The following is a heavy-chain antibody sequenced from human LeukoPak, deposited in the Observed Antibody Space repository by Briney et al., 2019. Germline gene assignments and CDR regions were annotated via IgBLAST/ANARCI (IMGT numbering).Heavy chain of an antibody. Sequence: SETLSLTCTVSGGSISSYYWSWIRQPPGKGLEWIGYIYYSGSTNYNPSLKSRVTVSVDTSKNQFSLKLSSVTAADTAVYYCARDDPYCGGDCYAFDIWGQGTMVTVSS. CDR1: GGSISSYY. V-gene: IGHV4-59*01. CDR2: IYYSGST. J-gene: IGHJ3*02. D-gene: IGHD2-21*02. CDR3: ARDDPYCGGDCYAFDI.